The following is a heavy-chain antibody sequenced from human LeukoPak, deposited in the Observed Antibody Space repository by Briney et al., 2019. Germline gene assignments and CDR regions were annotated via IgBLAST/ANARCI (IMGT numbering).Heavy chain of an antibody. CDR2: IHTSGDT. J-gene: IGHJ5*02. V-gene: IGHV3-53*01. CDR1: GLTGSHNY. CDR3: IVFGDSNH. Sequence: GGSLRLSCAASGLTGSHNYVSWVRQAAGKGLEWVSAIHTSGDTCYADSVKGRFTISRDTSKNTLYLQINSLRVEDTAVYYCIVFGDSNHWGQGTLVTVSS. D-gene: IGHD4-17*01.